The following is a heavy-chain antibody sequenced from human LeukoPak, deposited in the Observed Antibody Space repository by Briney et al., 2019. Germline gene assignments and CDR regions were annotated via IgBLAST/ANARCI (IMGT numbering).Heavy chain of an antibody. V-gene: IGHV3-30*01. CDR1: GFTFSSYA. Sequence: DPGRSLRLSCAASGFTFSSYAMHWGRQAPGKGLEWVAVISYDGSNKYYADSVKGRFTISRDNSKNTLYLQMNSLRAEDTAVYYCARTMATITPFDYWGQGTLVTVSS. D-gene: IGHD5-24*01. CDR2: ISYDGSNK. CDR3: ARTMATITPFDY. J-gene: IGHJ4*02.